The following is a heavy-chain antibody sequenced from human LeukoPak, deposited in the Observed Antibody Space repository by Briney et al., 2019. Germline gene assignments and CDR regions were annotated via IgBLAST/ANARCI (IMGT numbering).Heavy chain of an antibody. V-gene: IGHV4-59*01. CDR2: IYYRGST. Sequence: SETLSLTCNVSGDSIRSFYWSWIRQPPGKGLEWIGHIYYRGSTNYNPSLKGRVTISVDTSKNQFSLNLTSVTAADTAVYYCASGFRGQLGYFDYWGQGTLVTVSS. CDR3: ASGFRGQLGYFDY. J-gene: IGHJ4*02. CDR1: GDSIRSFY. D-gene: IGHD1-1*01.